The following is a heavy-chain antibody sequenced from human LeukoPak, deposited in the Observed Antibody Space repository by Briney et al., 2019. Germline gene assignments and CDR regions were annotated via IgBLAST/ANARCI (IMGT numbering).Heavy chain of an antibody. D-gene: IGHD3-10*01. CDR2: IYYSGST. CDR3: ARGGVAAKYYFDF. Sequence: SETLSLTCTVSGGSISPLYWGWIRQPPGKGLEFIGYIYYSGSTNFNPSLKSRVTLSVDTSKSQISLKLTSVSAADTAVYYCARGGVAAKYYFDFWGQGTLVTVSS. J-gene: IGHJ4*02. V-gene: IGHV4-59*11. CDR1: GGSISPLY.